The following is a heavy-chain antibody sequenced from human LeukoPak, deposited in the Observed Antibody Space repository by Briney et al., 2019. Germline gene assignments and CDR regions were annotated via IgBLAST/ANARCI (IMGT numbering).Heavy chain of an antibody. D-gene: IGHD4-11*01. V-gene: IGHV3-11*04. CDR2: ISSSGSTI. Sequence: PGGSLRLSCAAPGFTFSDYYMSWIRQAPGEGLEWVSYISSSGSTIYYADSVKGRFTISRDNAKNSLYLQMNSLRAEDTAVYYCARESSDYSYYYYYMDVGRKGTTITVS. CDR3: ARESSDYSYYYYYMDV. CDR1: GFTFSDYY. J-gene: IGHJ6*03.